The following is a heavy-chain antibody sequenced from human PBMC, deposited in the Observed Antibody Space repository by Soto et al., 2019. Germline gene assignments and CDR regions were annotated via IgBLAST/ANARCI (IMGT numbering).Heavy chain of an antibody. V-gene: IGHV2-5*02. CDR3: GRSPDALLYFDY. CDR1: GFSLSTSGVG. J-gene: IGHJ4*02. CDR2: IYWDDDK. D-gene: IGHD2-2*01. Sequence: QITLKESGPTLVKPTQTLTLTCTFSGFSLSTSGVGVGWIRQPPGKALEWLALIYWDDDKRYSPSLKSRLTITKDTSKNQVVLTMTNMDPVDTATYYCGRSPDALLYFDYWGQGTLVTVSS.